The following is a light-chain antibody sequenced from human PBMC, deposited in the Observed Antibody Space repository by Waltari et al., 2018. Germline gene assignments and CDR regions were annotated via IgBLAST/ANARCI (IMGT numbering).Light chain of an antibody. CDR3: QQYTYSSYT. CDR2: ATS. Sequence: EIVLTQSPGTLSLSPGERATLSCRASQSISSSNLARDQHKPGQAPRLLIFATSSRAIGIPDRFSGSGSGTDFTLTISRLEPEDFAVYYCQQYTYSSYTFGQGTKLEIK. CDR1: QSISSSN. J-gene: IGKJ2*01. V-gene: IGKV3-20*01.